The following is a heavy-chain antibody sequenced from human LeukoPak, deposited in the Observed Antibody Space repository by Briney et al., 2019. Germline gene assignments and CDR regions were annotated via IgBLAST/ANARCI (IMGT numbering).Heavy chain of an antibody. CDR1: GGSISDNRYY. CDR3: ARKVRKRNYYGSGSYFYNWFDP. V-gene: IGHV4-39*01. Sequence: PSETLSLTCTVSGGSISDNRYYWDWIRQPPGKGLEWIASIYYSGSTYYNPSLKSRVTISVDTSKNQFSLKMTSVTAADTAVYYCARKVRKRNYYGSGSYFYNWFDPWGQGTLVTVSS. J-gene: IGHJ5*02. D-gene: IGHD3-10*01. CDR2: IYYSGST.